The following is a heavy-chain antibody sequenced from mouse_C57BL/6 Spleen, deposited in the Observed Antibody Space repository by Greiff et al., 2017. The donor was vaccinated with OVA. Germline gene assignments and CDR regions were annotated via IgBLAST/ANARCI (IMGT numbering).Heavy chain of an antibody. CDR1: GFTFSSYA. CDR3: ARDDSSGFSAY. CDR2: ISDGGSYT. Sequence: EVQLMESGGGLVKPGGSLKLSCAASGFTFSSYAMSWVRQTPEKRLEWVATISDGGSYTYYPDNVKGRFTISRDNAKNNLYLQMSHLKSEDTAMYYCARDDSSGFSAYWGQGTLVTVSA. D-gene: IGHD3-2*02. J-gene: IGHJ3*01. V-gene: IGHV5-4*01.